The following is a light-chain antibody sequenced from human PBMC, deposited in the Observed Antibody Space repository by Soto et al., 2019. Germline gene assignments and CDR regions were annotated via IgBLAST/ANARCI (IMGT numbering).Light chain of an antibody. Sequence: QSVLTQPPSESGTPGQRVTISCSGSRSNIGSNTVNWYQQLPGTAPKFLIYSNNQRPSGVPKRFSGSKSGTSASLAISGLQSEDEADHYCATWDDSLNGHVVFGGGTKLTVL. CDR1: RSNIGSNT. J-gene: IGLJ2*01. CDR2: SNN. V-gene: IGLV1-44*01. CDR3: ATWDDSLNGHVV.